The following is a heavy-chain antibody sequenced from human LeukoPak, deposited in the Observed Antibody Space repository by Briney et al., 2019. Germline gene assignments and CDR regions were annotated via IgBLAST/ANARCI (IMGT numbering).Heavy chain of an antibody. CDR3: ARYGGSSNFDY. Sequence: SETLSLTCTVSGGSIGSSSYYWGWIRQPPGKGLEWIGNIYSTGSTYYTPSLQSRVTISVDTSKNQFSLKMSSVTAADTAVYYCARYGGSSNFDYWGQGTLVTVSS. CDR2: IYSTGST. J-gene: IGHJ4*02. CDR1: GGSIGSSSYY. D-gene: IGHD1-26*01. V-gene: IGHV4-39*01.